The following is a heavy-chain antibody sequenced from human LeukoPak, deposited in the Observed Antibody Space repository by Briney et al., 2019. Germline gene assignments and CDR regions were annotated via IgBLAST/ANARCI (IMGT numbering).Heavy chain of an antibody. CDR2: ISSNGGST. D-gene: IGHD5-12*01. CDR3: VRRSGGYDY. V-gene: IGHV3-64D*06. CDR1: GFTFSSYA. J-gene: IGHJ4*02. Sequence: PGGSLRLSCSASGFTFSSYAMHWARQAPVKGLEYVSAISSNGGSTYHADSAKGRFTISRDNSKNTLYLQMSSLRVEDTAVYYCVRRSGGYDYWGQGTLVTVSP.